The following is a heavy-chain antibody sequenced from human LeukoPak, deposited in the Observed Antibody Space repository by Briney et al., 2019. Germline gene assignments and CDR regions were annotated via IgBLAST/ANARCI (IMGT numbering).Heavy chain of an antibody. J-gene: IGHJ5*02. V-gene: IGHV4-34*01. CDR2: INHSGST. D-gene: IGHD2-2*01. CDR1: GESFSAYS. Sequence: SETLSLTSAVYGESFSAYSCNWIRQSPGKGLEWIGEINHSGSTNYNPSLKSRVTISVDTSKNQTSKRQFSLKLNSVTAADTAVYYCTRERSTPGINWFDPWGQGTLVTVSS. CDR3: TRERSTPGINWFDP.